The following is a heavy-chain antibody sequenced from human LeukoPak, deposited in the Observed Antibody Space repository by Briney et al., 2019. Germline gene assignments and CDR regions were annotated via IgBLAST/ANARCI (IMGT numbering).Heavy chain of an antibody. CDR3: ARDRVLGYDSSGPNAFDI. D-gene: IGHD3-22*01. V-gene: IGHV1-69*13. CDR2: IIPIFGTA. Sequence: ASVKVSCKASGGTFSSYAISWVRQAPGQGLEWMGGIIPIFGTANYAQKFQGRVTITADESTSTAYMELSSLRSEDTAVYYCARDRVLGYDSSGPNAFDIWGQGTMVTVSS. CDR1: GGTFSSYA. J-gene: IGHJ3*02.